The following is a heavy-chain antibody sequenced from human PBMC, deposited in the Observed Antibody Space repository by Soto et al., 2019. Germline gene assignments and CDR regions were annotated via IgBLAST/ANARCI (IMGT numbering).Heavy chain of an antibody. V-gene: IGHV3-11*05. CDR1: GFTFSDYY. J-gene: IGHJ4*02. Sequence: QVQLVESGGGLVKPGGSLRLSCAASGFTFSDYYMSWIRQAPGKGLEWLSYISGSNTYTDYADSVKGRFTISRDNAKNSLYRQMNSLRADDTAVYYCARSMKTGKNFDYWGQGTLVTVSS. CDR2: ISGSNTYT. D-gene: IGHD7-27*01. CDR3: ARSMKTGKNFDY.